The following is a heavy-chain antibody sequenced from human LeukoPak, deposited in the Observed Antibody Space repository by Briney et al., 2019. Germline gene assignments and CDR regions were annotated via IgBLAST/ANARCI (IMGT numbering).Heavy chain of an antibody. V-gene: IGHV4-39*07. J-gene: IGHJ5*02. CDR2: IYYSGST. CDR3: ARVNPGYCSSTSCSRFDP. Sequence: SETLSLTCTVSGGSISSSSYYWGWIRQPPGKGLEWIGSIYYSGSTYYNPSLKSRVTTSVDTSKNQFSLKLSSVTAADTAVYYCARVNPGYCSSTSCSRFDPWGQGTPVTVSS. D-gene: IGHD2-2*01. CDR1: GGSISSSSYY.